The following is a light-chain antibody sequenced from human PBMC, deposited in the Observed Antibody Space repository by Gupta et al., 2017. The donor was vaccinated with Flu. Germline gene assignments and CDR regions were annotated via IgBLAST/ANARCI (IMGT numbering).Light chain of an antibody. CDR2: AAA. CDR3: HKRYRPPST. V-gene: IGKV1-39*01. J-gene: IGKJ1*01. CDR1: QNINYY. Sequence: DNQVNPSPSSLSASVGNRVTITCRASQNINYYLNWYQHKPGKAPNLLIYAAASLQSCVPSRCSGGGSGTKDFTTKSSLEADDVATYYCHKRYRPPSTFGQGTKVEIK.